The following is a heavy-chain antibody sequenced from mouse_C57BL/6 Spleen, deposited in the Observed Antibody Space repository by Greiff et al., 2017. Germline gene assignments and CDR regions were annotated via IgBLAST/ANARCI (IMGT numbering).Heavy chain of an antibody. V-gene: IGHV1-15*01. CDR1: GYTFTDYE. Sequence: QVQLQQSGAELVRPGASVTLSCKASGYTFTDYEMHWVKQTPVHGLEWIGAIDPETGGTAYNQKFKGKAILTADKSSSTAYMELRSLTSEDSAVXYCTRAKKFYYGSSSRYYFDYWGQGTTLTVSS. CDR2: IDPETGGT. CDR3: TRAKKFYYGSSSRYYFDY. J-gene: IGHJ2*01. D-gene: IGHD1-1*01.